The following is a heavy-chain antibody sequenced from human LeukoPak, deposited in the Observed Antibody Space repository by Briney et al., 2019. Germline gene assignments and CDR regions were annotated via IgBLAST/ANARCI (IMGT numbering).Heavy chain of an antibody. D-gene: IGHD3-9*01. J-gene: IGHJ4*02. CDR2: IYPGDSDT. CDR3: ARRTASYDILTGPDY. CDR1: GYSFTSYW. V-gene: IGHV5-51*01. Sequence: GESLKISCKGSGYSFTSYWIGWVRQMPGKGLEWMGIIYPGDSDTRYSPSFQGQVTISADKSISTAYLQWSSLKASDTAMYYFARRTASYDILTGPDYWGQGTLVTVSS.